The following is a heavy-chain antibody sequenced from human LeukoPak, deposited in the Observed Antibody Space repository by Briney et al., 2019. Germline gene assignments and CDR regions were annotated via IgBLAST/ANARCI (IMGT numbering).Heavy chain of an antibody. Sequence: GGSLRLSCAASGFTFSTYSMNWVRQAPGKGLEWVSYISGTSSLIYYADSVKGRFTISRDNAKNSLYLQMNSLRGDDTAVYYCAKDVGKWESLHFFDYWGQGTLVTVSS. V-gene: IGHV3-48*01. CDR1: GFTFSTYS. D-gene: IGHD1-26*01. CDR2: ISGTSSLI. CDR3: AKDVGKWESLHFFDY. J-gene: IGHJ4*02.